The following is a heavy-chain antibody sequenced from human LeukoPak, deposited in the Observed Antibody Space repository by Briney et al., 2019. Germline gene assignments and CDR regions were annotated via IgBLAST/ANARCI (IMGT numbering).Heavy chain of an antibody. J-gene: IGHJ4*02. CDR2: ISKDGRTI. CDR3: ARGSYTGFDLYFDS. Sequence: GGSLRLSCAASGFNFSTQEMAWVRQAPGKGLEWVSYISKDGRTIYYADSVKGRFTISRDNTRNSLFLQLSSLSADDTAFYYCARGSYTGFDLYFDSWGQGTLVTISS. D-gene: IGHD5-12*01. V-gene: IGHV3-48*03. CDR1: GFNFSTQE.